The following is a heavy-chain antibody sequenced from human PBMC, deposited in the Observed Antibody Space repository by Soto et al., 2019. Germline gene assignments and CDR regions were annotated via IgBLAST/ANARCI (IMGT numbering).Heavy chain of an antibody. CDR3: AKATYYYDSSGYYPFDY. CDR1: GFTFSSYA. Sequence: GSLRLSCAASGFTFSSYAMSWVRQAPGKGLEWVSAISGSGGSTYYADSVKGRSTISRDNSKNTLYLQMNSLRAEDTAVYYCAKATYYYDSSGYYPFDYWGQGTLVTVSS. V-gene: IGHV3-23*01. J-gene: IGHJ4*02. D-gene: IGHD3-22*01. CDR2: ISGSGGST.